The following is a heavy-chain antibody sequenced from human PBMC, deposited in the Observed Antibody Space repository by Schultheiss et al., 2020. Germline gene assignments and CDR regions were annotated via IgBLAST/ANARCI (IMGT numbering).Heavy chain of an antibody. CDR1: GFTFSSYG. D-gene: IGHD6-6*01. J-gene: IGHJ6*04. CDR2: IWYDGSNK. CDR3: ARDRAARGYYYGMDV. Sequence: GESLKISCAASGFTFSSYGMHWVRQAPGKGLEWVAVIWYDGSNKYYADSVKGRFTISRDNSKNTLYLQMNSLRAEDTAVYYCARDRAARGYYYGMDVWGKGTTVTVSS. V-gene: IGHV3-33*01.